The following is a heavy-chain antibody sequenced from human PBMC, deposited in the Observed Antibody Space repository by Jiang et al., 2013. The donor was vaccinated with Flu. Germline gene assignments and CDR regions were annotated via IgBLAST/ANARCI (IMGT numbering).Heavy chain of an antibody. CDR2: IYHSGST. CDR1: GGSISSSNW. V-gene: IGHV4-4*02. CDR3: ASSTTYYYDSSGYYY. J-gene: IGHJ4*02. Sequence: KPSGTLSLTCAVSGGSISSSNWWSWVRQPPGKGLEWIGEIYHSGSTNYNPSLKSRVTISVDKSKNQFSLKLSSVTAADTAVYYCASSTTYYYDSSGYYYWGQGTLVTVSS. D-gene: IGHD3-22*01.